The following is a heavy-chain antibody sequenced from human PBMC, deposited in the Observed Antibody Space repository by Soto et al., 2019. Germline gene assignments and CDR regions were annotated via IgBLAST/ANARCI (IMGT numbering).Heavy chain of an antibody. J-gene: IGHJ4*02. CDR1: GFTFSSYA. CDR2: ISGSGGST. CDR3: AKPYDYIWGSYRNFDY. D-gene: IGHD3-16*02. V-gene: IGHV3-23*01. Sequence: EVQLLESGGGLVQPGGSLRLSCAASGFTFSSYAMSWVRQAPGRGLEWVSVISGSGGSTYYADSVKGRFTISRDNSKNTLYLQMNSLRAEDTAVYYCAKPYDYIWGSYRNFDYWGQGTLVTVSS.